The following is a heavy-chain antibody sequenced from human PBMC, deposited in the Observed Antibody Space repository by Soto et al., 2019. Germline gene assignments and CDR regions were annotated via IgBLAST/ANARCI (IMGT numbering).Heavy chain of an antibody. V-gene: IGHV4-59*08. Sequence: SETLSLTCTVSGGSISSYYWSWIRQPPGKGLEWIGYIYYRGSTNYNPSLKSRVTISVDTSKNQFSLKLSSVTAADTAVYYCARRSGYPNYYYYYMDVWGKGTTVTVSS. CDR1: GGSISSYY. CDR3: ARRSGYPNYYYYYMDV. J-gene: IGHJ6*03. CDR2: IYYRGST. D-gene: IGHD5-12*01.